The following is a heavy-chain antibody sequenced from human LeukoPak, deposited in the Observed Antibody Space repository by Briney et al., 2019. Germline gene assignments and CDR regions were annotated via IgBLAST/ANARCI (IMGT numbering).Heavy chain of an antibody. CDR2: IYYSGST. J-gene: IGHJ6*02. CDR1: GGSISSGGYY. D-gene: IGHD2-15*01. CDR3: ARDRKVVVAATRYYSGMDV. V-gene: IGHV4-31*03. Sequence: SETLSLTCTVSGGSISSGGYYWSWIRQHPGKGLELIGYIYYSGSTYYNPSPKSRVTISVDTSKTQFSLKLSPVTGAGTAVYYRARDRKVVVAATRYYSGMDVWGQGTTVTVSS.